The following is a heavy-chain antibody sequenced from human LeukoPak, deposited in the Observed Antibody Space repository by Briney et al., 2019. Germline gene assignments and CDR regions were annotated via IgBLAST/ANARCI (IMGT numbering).Heavy chain of an antibody. CDR2: IKQDGSEK. CDR3: ARDGIAVAGRFDY. Sequence: PGGSLRLSCAASGFTFSSYWMSWVRQAPGKGLEWVANIKQDGSEKYYVDSVKGRFTISRDNAKNSLYLQMNSLRAEDTAVYYCARDGIAVAGRFDYWGQGTLVTVSS. CDR1: GFTFSSYW. D-gene: IGHD6-19*01. V-gene: IGHV3-7*01. J-gene: IGHJ4*02.